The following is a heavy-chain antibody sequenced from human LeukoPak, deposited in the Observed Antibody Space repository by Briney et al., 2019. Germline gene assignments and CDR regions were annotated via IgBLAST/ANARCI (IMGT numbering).Heavy chain of an antibody. CDR3: AKWGTSFYYYDSRAWGEDPDC. D-gene: IGHD3-22*01. J-gene: IGHJ4*02. V-gene: IGHV3-30*18. CDR1: GFTFSSYG. Sequence: GGSLRLSCAASGFTFSSYGMHWVRQAPGKGLEWVAVISYDGSNKYYADSVKGRFTISRDNSKNTLYLQMNSLRAEDTAVYYCAKWGTSFYYYDSRAWGEDPDCSGQGTLVTVSS. CDR2: ISYDGSNK.